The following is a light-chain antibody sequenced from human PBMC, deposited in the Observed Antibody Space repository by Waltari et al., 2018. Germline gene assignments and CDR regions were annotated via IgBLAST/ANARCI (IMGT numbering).Light chain of an antibody. CDR2: EVS. Sequence: QSALTPPASVSGSPGQSITITCTGTTSDVGGYDYVSWYQHHPGKAPKLMIYEVSNRPSGVSNRFAGSKSGNTASLTISGLQAEDEADYYCSSFTNSNTWLFGGGTKLTVL. V-gene: IGLV2-14*01. CDR1: TSDVGGYDY. CDR3: SSFTNSNTWL. J-gene: IGLJ3*02.